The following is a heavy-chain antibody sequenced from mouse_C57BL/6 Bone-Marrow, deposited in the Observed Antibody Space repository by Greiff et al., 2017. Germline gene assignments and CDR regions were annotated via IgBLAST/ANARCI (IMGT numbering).Heavy chain of an antibody. V-gene: IGHV1-64*01. CDR3: ARPGYYSSSYGAMDY. Sequence: VQLQQPGAELVKPGASVKLSCKASGYTFTSYWMHWVKQRPGQGLEWIGMIHPNSGSTNYNEKFKSKATLTVDKSSSTAYMQLSSLTSEDSAVYYGARPGYYSSSYGAMDYWGQGTSVTGSS. CDR1: GYTFTSYW. CDR2: IHPNSGST. J-gene: IGHJ4*01. D-gene: IGHD1-1*01.